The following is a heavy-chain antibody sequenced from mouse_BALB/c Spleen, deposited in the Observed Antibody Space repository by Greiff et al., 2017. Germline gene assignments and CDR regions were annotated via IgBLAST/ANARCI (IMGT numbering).Heavy chain of an antibody. CDR3: ARLREMAPNYAMDY. CDR1: GYAFSSYW. CDR2: IYPGDGDT. Sequence: QVQLQQSGAELVRPGSSVKISCKASGYAFSSYWMNWVKQRPGQGLEWIGQIYPGDGDTNYNGKFKGKATLTADKSSSTAYMQLSSLTSEDSAVYFCARLREMAPNYAMDYWGQGTSVTVSS. D-gene: IGHD1-1*01. V-gene: IGHV1-80*01. J-gene: IGHJ4*01.